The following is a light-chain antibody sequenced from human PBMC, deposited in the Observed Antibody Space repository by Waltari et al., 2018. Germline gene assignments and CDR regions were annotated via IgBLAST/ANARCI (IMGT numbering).Light chain of an antibody. CDR1: QSVSSN. Sequence: EIVLTQSPGTLSLSPGERATLSCRSSQSVSSNLAWYQQKPGQAPRLLISGSSSRATGIPDRFSGSGSGTDFTLTISRLEPEGFAVYYCQHYVPSPPWTFGQGTKVEIK. CDR3: QHYVPSPPWT. J-gene: IGKJ1*01. V-gene: IGKV3-20*01. CDR2: GSS.